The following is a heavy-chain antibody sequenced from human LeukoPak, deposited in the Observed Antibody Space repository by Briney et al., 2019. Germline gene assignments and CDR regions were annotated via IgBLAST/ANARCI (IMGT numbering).Heavy chain of an antibody. CDR3: ARVGWINAAAQAATPVDS. D-gene: IGHD2-15*01. V-gene: IGHV3-7*01. Sequence: GGSLRLSCATSGFTFRWYWVTWVRQAPGRGLEWVANINQDGSEKNYVDSVKGRFSISRDNAKNALYLQMNSLRAEGKAVYYCARVGWINAAAQAATPVDSWXQGTLVTVXS. CDR2: INQDGSEK. CDR1: GFTFRWYW. J-gene: IGHJ4*02.